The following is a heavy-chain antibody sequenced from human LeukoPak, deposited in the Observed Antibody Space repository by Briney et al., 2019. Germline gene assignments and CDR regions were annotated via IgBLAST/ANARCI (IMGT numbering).Heavy chain of an antibody. CDR1: GGSISSGGYS. CDR2: IYHSGST. CDR3: ARSRVTMVRAVIIQDAFDI. D-gene: IGHD3-10*01. J-gene: IGHJ3*02. Sequence: PSETLSLTYAVSGGSISSGGYSWSWIRQPPGKGLEWIGYIYHSGSTYYNPSLKSRVTISVERSKNQFSLKLSSVTAADTAVYYCARSRVTMVRAVIIQDAFDIWGQGTMVTVSS. V-gene: IGHV4-30-2*01.